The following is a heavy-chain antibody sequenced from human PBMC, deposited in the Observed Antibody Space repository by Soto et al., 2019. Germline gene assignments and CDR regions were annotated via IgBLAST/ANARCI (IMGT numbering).Heavy chain of an antibody. CDR3: ATEPPMLVRGVINKCDWFAS. Sequence: GGSLRLSCAASGFTFSSYAMSWVRQAPGKGLEWVSAISGSGGSTYYADSVKGRFTISRDNSKNTLYLQMNSLRAEDTAVYYRATEPPMLVRGVINKCDWFASWGQGSLVTVSA. CDR1: GFTFSSYA. J-gene: IGHJ5*01. V-gene: IGHV3-23*01. CDR2: ISGSGGST. D-gene: IGHD3-10*01.